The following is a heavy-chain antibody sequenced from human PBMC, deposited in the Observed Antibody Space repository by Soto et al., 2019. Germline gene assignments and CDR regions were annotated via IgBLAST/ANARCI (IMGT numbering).Heavy chain of an antibody. D-gene: IGHD3-16*01. CDR3: THRDSKAMIYGVDV. Sequence: QITLKESGPTLVKPTQTLTLTCTFSGISLSTSGVGVGWIRQPPGKALEWLALIYWDDDERYSPSLKSRLTITNDIHKNQVDLRMTNIEPVDTATYYCTHRDSKAMIYGVDVWGQGATVTVSS. CDR2: IYWDDDE. J-gene: IGHJ6*02. V-gene: IGHV2-5*02. CDR1: GISLSTSGVG.